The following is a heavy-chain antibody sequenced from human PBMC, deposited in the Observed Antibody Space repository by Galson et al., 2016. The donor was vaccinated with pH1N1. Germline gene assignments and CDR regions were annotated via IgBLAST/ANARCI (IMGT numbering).Heavy chain of an antibody. CDR3: ARDNLGLIDYYYGMDV. Sequence: SLRLSCAASGFTFSSYEMNWVRQAPGKGLEWVSYISSSGSTIYYADSVKGRFTISRDNAKNSLYLQMNSLRAEDTAVYYCARDNLGLIDYYYGMDVWGQGTTVTVSS. J-gene: IGHJ6*02. D-gene: IGHD7-27*01. CDR2: ISSSGSTI. CDR1: GFTFSSYE. V-gene: IGHV3-48*03.